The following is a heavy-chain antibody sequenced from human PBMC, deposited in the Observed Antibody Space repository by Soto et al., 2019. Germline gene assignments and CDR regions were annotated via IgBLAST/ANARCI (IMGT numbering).Heavy chain of an antibody. CDR1: GYTFTSYG. V-gene: IGHV1-18*04. Sequence: GPVKVSCKASGYTFTSYGISWVRQAPGQGLEWMGWISAYNGNTNYAQKLQGRVTMTTDTSTSTAYMELRSLRSDDTAVYYCARLTSTIFGVVPMYYFDHWGQGTLVTVSS. CDR3: ARLTSTIFGVVPMYYFDH. D-gene: IGHD3-3*01. J-gene: IGHJ4*02. CDR2: ISAYNGNT.